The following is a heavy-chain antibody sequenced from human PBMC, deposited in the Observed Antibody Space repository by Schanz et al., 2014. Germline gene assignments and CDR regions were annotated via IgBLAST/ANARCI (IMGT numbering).Heavy chain of an antibody. CDR1: GFTFSNAW. CDR2: IYSGGRT. D-gene: IGHD1-26*01. J-gene: IGHJ2*01. Sequence: VQLVESGGGLVKPGGSLRLSCAASGFTFSNAWMSWVRQAPGKGLEWVSVIYSGGRTFYADSVKGRLTVSRDNSENTVYLEFHSLRSEDTALYYCAREAKWGQWYFDLWGRGSLVTVSS. V-gene: IGHV3-66*02. CDR3: AREAKWGQWYFDL.